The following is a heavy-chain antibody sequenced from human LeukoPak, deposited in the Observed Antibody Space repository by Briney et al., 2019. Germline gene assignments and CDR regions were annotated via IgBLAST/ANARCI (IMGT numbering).Heavy chain of an antibody. CDR1: GFTVSSNY. Sequence: GGSLRLSCAASGFTVSSNYMSWVRQAPGKGLEWVSVIYIGGSTYYADSVKGRFTISRDNSKKTLYLQMNSLRAEDTAVYYCARDGPVGATNLDYWGQGTLVTVSS. CDR3: ARDGPVGATNLDY. D-gene: IGHD1-26*01. V-gene: IGHV3-53*01. CDR2: IYIGGST. J-gene: IGHJ4*02.